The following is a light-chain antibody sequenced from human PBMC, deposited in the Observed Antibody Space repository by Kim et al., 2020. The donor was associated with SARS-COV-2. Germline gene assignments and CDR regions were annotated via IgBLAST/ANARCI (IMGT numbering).Light chain of an antibody. CDR1: QNISNS. V-gene: IGKV1-5*03. CDR3: QQYNSYYT. J-gene: IGKJ2*01. CDR2: MAS. Sequence: LSTSVGNRVTITCRDSQNISNSLAWYQQKPGKAPKLLIYMASSLQSGVPSRFRGSGSGTEFTLTISSLQPDDFATYYCQQYNSYYTFGQGTKLEI.